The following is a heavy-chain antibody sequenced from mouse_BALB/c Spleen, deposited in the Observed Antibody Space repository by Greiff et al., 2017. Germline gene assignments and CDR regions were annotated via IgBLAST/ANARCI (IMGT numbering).Heavy chain of an antibody. V-gene: IGHV5-6*01. J-gene: IGHJ2*01. Sequence: EVKLEESGGDLVKPGGSLKLSCAASGFTFSSYGMSWVRQTPDKRLEWVATISSGGSYTYYPDRVKGRFTISRDNAKNTLYLLMSSLKSEDTAMYYCARHCSRGYYYFDYWGQGTTLTVSS. CDR1: GFTFSSYG. CDR3: ARHCSRGYYYFDY. CDR2: ISSGGSYT. D-gene: IGHD2-3*01.